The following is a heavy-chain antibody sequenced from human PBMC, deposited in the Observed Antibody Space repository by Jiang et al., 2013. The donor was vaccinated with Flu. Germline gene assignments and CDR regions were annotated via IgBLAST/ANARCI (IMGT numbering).Heavy chain of an antibody. CDR1: GYHFIGYY. V-gene: IGHV1-2*06. Sequence: GAEVKKPGASVKVSCKASGYHFIGYYLHWVRQAPGQGLEWMGRVNTNSGITNYAQNRVTMTRDTSTSTVYMELSSLRSEDTAVYYCARDQGSSGFAYWYFDLWGRGTLVTVSS. J-gene: IGHJ2*01. CDR2: VNTNSGIT. CDR3: ARDQGSSGFAYWYFDL. D-gene: IGHD3-22*01.